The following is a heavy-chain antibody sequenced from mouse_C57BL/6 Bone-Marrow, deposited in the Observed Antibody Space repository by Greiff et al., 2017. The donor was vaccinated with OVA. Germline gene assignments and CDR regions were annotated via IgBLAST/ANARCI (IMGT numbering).Heavy chain of an antibody. CDR2: IWSGGST. V-gene: IGHV2-2*01. D-gene: IGHD1-1*01. Sequence: VQLKESGPGLVQPSQSLSITCTVSGFSLTSYGVHWVRQSPGKGLVWLGVIWSGGSTDYNAAFISRLSISKDNSKSQVFFKMNSLQADDTAIYYCASHYGSSPWFAYWGQGTLVTVSA. CDR1: GFSLTSYG. CDR3: ASHYGSSPWFAY. J-gene: IGHJ3*01.